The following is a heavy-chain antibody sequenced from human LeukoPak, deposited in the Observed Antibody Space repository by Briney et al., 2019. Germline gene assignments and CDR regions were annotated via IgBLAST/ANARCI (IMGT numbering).Heavy chain of an antibody. J-gene: IGHJ4*02. CDR3: ARHSPGYYYGSGSKDFDY. V-gene: IGHV4-59*08. CDR2: IYYSGST. Sequence: SETLSLTRTVSGGSISSYYWSWIRQPPGKGLEWIGYIYYSGSTNYNPSLKSRVTISVDTSKNQFSLKLSSVTAADTAVYYCARHSPGYYYGSGSKDFDYWGQGTLVTVSS. CDR1: GGSISSYY. D-gene: IGHD3-10*01.